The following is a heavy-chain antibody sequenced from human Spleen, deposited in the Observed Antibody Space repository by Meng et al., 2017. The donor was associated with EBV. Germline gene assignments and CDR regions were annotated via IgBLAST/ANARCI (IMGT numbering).Heavy chain of an antibody. CDR3: ARQSRLEYTSTCYLDY. CDR1: GDSISSSTYY. Sequence: QLHLQDSGPGLVKPSETLSLPCTVSGDSISSSTYYWGWIRQPPGKGLEWIGSIFYSGSSYNNPSLKSRVTMSADTSKNQFSLKVDSVTAADAAVYYCARQSRLEYTSTCYLDYWGQGTLVTVSS. CDR2: IFYSGSS. V-gene: IGHV4-39*01. J-gene: IGHJ4*02. D-gene: IGHD1-1*01.